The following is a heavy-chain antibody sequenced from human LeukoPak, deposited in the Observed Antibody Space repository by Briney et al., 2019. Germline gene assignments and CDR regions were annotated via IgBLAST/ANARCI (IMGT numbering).Heavy chain of an antibody. CDR1: GFTFSSYA. V-gene: IGHV3-23*01. Sequence: GGSLRLSCAASGFTFSSYAMSWVRQAPGKGLEWVSAISGSGGSTYYADSVKGRFTISRDNSKNTLYLQMNSLRAEDTAVYYCARVGLRGGPKANHYYYMDVWGRGTTVTISS. CDR2: ISGSGGST. CDR3: ARVGLRGGPKANHYYYMDV. J-gene: IGHJ6*03. D-gene: IGHD3-3*01.